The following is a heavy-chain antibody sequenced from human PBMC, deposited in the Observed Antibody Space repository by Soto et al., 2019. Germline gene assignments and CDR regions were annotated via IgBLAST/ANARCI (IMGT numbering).Heavy chain of an antibody. V-gene: IGHV3-74*01. D-gene: IGHD3-10*01. J-gene: IGHJ3*02. Sequence: GGSLRLSCAASGFTFSSYWMHWVRQAPGKGLVWVSRINSDGSSTSYADSVKGRFTISRDNAKNTLYLQMNSLRAEDTAVYYCARAGYYYGSGSPSRHDAFDIWGQGTMVTVSS. CDR2: INSDGSST. CDR1: GFTFSSYW. CDR3: ARAGYYYGSGSPSRHDAFDI.